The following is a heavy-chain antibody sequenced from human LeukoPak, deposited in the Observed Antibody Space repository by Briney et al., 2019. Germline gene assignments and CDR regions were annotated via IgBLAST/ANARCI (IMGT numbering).Heavy chain of an antibody. Sequence: ASVKVSCKAPGYTFTSYGISWVRQAPGQGLEWMGWTSAYNGNTNYAQKLQGRVTMTTDTSTSTAYMELRSLRSDDTAVYYCARSIAARPKDYWGQGTLVTVSS. J-gene: IGHJ4*02. CDR1: GYTFTSYG. CDR2: TSAYNGNT. CDR3: ARSIAARPKDY. V-gene: IGHV1-18*01. D-gene: IGHD6-6*01.